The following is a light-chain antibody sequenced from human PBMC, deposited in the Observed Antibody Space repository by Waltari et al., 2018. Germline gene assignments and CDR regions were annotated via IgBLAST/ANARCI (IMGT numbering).Light chain of an antibody. J-gene: IGKJ2*01. CDR1: QGISSW. CDR2: AAS. CDR3: QQANSFPYT. V-gene: IGKV1-12*01. Sequence: DIQMTQSPSSVSASVGDRVPITCRSSQGISSWVAWYQQQQGKAPKLLSYAASRLQSGVRTSVSGSGSGTEFTLTISSLQPEDFATYYCQQANSFPYTFGQVTKLEIK.